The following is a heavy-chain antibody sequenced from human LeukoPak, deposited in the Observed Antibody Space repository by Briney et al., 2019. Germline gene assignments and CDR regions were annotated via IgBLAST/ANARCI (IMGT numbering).Heavy chain of an antibody. V-gene: IGHV4-39*01. CDR2: IYYSGST. D-gene: IGHD1-1*01. CDR3: ARLVERQTGGCNWFDP. CDR1: GGSISSSSYY. J-gene: IGHJ5*02. Sequence: SETLSLTCTVSGGSISSSSYYWGWIRQPPGKGLEWIGSIYYSGSTYYNPSLKSRVTISVDTSKNQFSLKLSSVTAADTAVYYCARLVERQTGGCNWFDPWGQGTLVTVSS.